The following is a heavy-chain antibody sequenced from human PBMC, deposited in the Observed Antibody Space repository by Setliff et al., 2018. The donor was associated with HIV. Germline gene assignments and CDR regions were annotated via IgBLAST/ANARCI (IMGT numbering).Heavy chain of an antibody. CDR3: ARVPYLEQLTYYYYYGMDV. CDR2: IDPNSGGT. J-gene: IGHJ6*02. Sequence: ASVNVSCKASGYTFTGYYMHWVRQAPGQGLEWMGWIDPNSGGTNYAQKFQGRVTMTRDTSISTAYMELSRLRSDDTAVYYCARVPYLEQLTYYYYYGMDVWGQGTTVTVSS. CDR1: GYTFTGYY. V-gene: IGHV1-2*02. D-gene: IGHD6-13*01.